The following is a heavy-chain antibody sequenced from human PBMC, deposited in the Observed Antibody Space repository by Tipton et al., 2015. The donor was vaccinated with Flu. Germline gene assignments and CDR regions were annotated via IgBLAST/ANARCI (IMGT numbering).Heavy chain of an antibody. Sequence: QLVQSGGGVVQPGRSLRLSCAASGFTFRSYGMHWVRQAPGKGLEWVAVIPSDGSNKYYVDSVKGRFTISRDNSKNTLYLQMNSLRPEDTALYYCAKDGGVRFLEWLDFRGQGTLVTVSS. J-gene: IGHJ4*02. CDR2: IPSDGSNK. CDR1: GFTFRSYG. D-gene: IGHD3-3*01. V-gene: IGHV3-30*18. CDR3: AKDGGVRFLEWLDF.